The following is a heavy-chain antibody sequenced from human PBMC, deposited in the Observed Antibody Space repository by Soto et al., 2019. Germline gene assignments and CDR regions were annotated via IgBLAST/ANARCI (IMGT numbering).Heavy chain of an antibody. CDR3: AKLSGYAHSRYYFDY. CDR1: GFTFSSYA. Sequence: GGSLRLSCAASGFTFSSYAMSWVRQAPGKGLEWVSAISGSGGSTYYADSVKGRFTISRDNSKNTLYLQMNSLRAEDTAVYYCAKLSGYAHSRYYFDYWGQGTLVTVSS. D-gene: IGHD5-12*01. V-gene: IGHV3-23*01. CDR2: ISGSGGST. J-gene: IGHJ4*02.